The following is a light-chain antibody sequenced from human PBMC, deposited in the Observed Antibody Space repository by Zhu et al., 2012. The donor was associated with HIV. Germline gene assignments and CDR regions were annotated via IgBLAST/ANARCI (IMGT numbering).Light chain of an antibody. CDR3: QQCGSSPPYT. J-gene: IGKJ2*01. V-gene: IGKV3-20*01. CDR2: GIS. Sequence: EIVLTQSPGTLSLSPGESATLSCRASQSVSSSYLAWYQQKPGQAPRLLIYGISIRATGIPDRFSGSGSGTDFTLTISRLEPEDFAVYYCQQCGSSPPYTFGQGTKLEIK. CDR1: QSVSSSY.